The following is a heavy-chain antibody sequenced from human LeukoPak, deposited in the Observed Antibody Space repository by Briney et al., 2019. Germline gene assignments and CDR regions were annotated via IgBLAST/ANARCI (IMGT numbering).Heavy chain of an antibody. J-gene: IGHJ4*02. V-gene: IGHV4-39*01. CDR2: IYYSGST. D-gene: IGHD4-17*01. CDR3: ASPTTMTTAIEY. CDR1: GGSISSSSYY. Sequence: SETLSLTCTVPGGSISSSSYYLGWIRQPPGKGLEWIGSIYYSGSTYYNPSLKSRVTISVDTSKNQFSLNLGSVTAADTAVYYCASPTTMTTAIEYWGQGTLVTVSS.